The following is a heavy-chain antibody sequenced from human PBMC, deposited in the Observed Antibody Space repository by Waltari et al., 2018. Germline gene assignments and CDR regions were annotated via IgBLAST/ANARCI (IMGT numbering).Heavy chain of an antibody. CDR3: ARDRIAVSGSPPLSYNWFDF. CDR2: IYSTGST. V-gene: IGHV4-4*07. CDR1: SDSFKTSY. D-gene: IGHD6-19*01. J-gene: IGHJ5*01. Sequence: QVHLRESGPGLVKPSETLFLTCNVSSDSFKTSYWAWIRQSAGMRLEWIGRIYSTGSTRYNPYLESRVTISIDTSQNQISLRLTSVTVADTAVYFCARDRIAVSGSPPLSYNWFDFWGQGTRVAVSS.